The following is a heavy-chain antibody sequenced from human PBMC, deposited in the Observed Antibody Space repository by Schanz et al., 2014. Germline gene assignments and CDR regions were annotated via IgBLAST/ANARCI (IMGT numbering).Heavy chain of an antibody. J-gene: IGHJ4*02. CDR1: GFTVSTNY. CDR2: LYTGGST. V-gene: IGHV3-53*01. Sequence: EVQLVESGGGLIHPGGSLRLSCAVSGFTVSTNYMTWVRQAPGKGLECVSVLYTGGSTFYAESVRGRFFISRDSSKNTLFLHMNSLRAEDTAVYYCAKDGYSSGIEYFDYWGQGTLVTVSS. D-gene: IGHD6-19*01. CDR3: AKDGYSSGIEYFDY.